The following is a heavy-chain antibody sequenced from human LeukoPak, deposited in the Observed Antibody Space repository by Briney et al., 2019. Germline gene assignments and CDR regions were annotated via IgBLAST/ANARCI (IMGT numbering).Heavy chain of an antibody. Sequence: GGSLRLSCAASGFTFGSYAMSWVRQAPGKGLEWVSAISGCGGSTYYADSVKGRFTISRDNSKNTLYLQMNSLRAEDTAVYYCAKDLGWGTTYYFDYWGQGTLVTVSS. CDR1: GFTFGSYA. V-gene: IGHV3-23*01. J-gene: IGHJ4*02. CDR3: AKDLGWGTTYYFDY. CDR2: ISGCGGST. D-gene: IGHD3-16*01.